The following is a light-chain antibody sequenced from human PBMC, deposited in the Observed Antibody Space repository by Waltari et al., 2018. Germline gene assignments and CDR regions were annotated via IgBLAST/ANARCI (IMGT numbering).Light chain of an antibody. J-gene: IGKJ1*01. CDR3: QQTYTSPRT. V-gene: IGKV1-39*01. Sequence: IQMTPPRSTLSASVVDRVTITCRASHTITKFLSWYQQKPGKAPKLLIYAASRLQSGVPSRFSGSGSGTDFALTISNLQPEDFATYFCQQTYTSPRTFGQGTKVEIK. CDR1: HTITKF. CDR2: AAS.